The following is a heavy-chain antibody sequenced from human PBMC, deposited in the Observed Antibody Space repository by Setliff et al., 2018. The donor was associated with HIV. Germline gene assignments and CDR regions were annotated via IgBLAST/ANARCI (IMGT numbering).Heavy chain of an antibody. CDR3: AKVVGVATAGGTLDAFDV. V-gene: IGHV3-23*01. J-gene: IGHJ3*01. CDR2: FGGSGDGT. D-gene: IGHD6-13*01. Sequence: GESLKISCAASGFTFSSYAMSWVRQAPGKGLEWVSTFGGSGDGTYYADSVKGRFTISRDNSKSTLYLQMNSLRAEDTAIYYCAKVVGVATAGGTLDAFDVWGQGTMVTVSS. CDR1: GFTFSSYA.